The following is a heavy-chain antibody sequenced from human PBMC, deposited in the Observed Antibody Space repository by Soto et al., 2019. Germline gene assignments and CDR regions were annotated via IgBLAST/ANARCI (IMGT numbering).Heavy chain of an antibody. CDR3: ARDQNYYGSGSPSKFDP. D-gene: IGHD3-10*01. CDR2: ISAYNGNT. J-gene: IGHJ5*02. Sequence: ASVKVSCKASGYTFTSYGISWVRQAPGQGLEWMGWISAYNGNTNYAQKPQGRVTMTTDTSTSKAYMELRSLRSDDTAVYYCARDQNYYGSGSPSKFDPWGQGTLVTVSS. CDR1: GYTFTSYG. V-gene: IGHV1-18*01.